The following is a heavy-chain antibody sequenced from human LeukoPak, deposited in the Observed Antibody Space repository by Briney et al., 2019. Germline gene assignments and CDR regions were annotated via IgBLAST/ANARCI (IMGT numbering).Heavy chain of an antibody. CDR3: ARDPGGSSSWYPSYQFDY. J-gene: IGHJ4*02. D-gene: IGHD6-13*01. Sequence: ASVKVSCKASGYTFISFYLHWVRQAPGQGLEWMGIIKPSGGDTSFAQKSQARVTLTRDTSTSTVYMELSSLTFEDTAVYYCARDPGGSSSWYPSYQFDYWGQGTLVTVSS. CDR2: IKPSGGDT. V-gene: IGHV1-46*01. CDR1: GYTFISFY.